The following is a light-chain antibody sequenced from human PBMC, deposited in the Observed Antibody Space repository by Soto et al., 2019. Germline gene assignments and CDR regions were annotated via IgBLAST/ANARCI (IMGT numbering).Light chain of an antibody. V-gene: IGKV1-5*03. J-gene: IGKJ1*01. Sequence: DIQMTHSPSTLSASVWDRVTMTCRASQSTSSYLAWYQQKPGKAPKLLIYQASSLENGVPSRFSGSGSGTEFSLTISSLQPDDFATYYCQQYSSHSTFGQGTKVDIK. CDR2: QAS. CDR3: QQYSSHST. CDR1: QSTSSY.